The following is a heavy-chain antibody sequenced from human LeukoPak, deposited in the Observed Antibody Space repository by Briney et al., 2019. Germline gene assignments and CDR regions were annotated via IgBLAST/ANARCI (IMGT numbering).Heavy chain of an antibody. CDR2: IKQDGGEK. J-gene: IGHJ4*01. Sequence: GGSLRLSCAVSGFTFTDYWMNWVRQAPGKGLEWVASIKQDGGEKSYVDSVKGRFTISRDNAKRSLYLQMTSLRAEDTAVYYCARDGTAPGLYFDLWGQGTLVAVSP. CDR1: GFTFTDYW. CDR3: ARDGTAPGLYFDL. D-gene: IGHD6-13*01. V-gene: IGHV3-7*01.